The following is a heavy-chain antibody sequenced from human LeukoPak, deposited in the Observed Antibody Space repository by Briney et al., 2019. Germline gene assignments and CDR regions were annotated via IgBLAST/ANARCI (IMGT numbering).Heavy chain of an antibody. Sequence: GGSLRLSCAASGFTFSSYSMNWVRQAPGKGLEWVSYISSSSSTIYYADSVKGRFTISRDNAKNSLYLQMNSLRAEDTAVYYCARGRTGTNDYWGQGTLVTVSS. J-gene: IGHJ4*02. V-gene: IGHV3-48*01. D-gene: IGHD1-7*01. CDR3: ARGRTGTNDY. CDR1: GFTFSSYS. CDR2: ISSSSSTI.